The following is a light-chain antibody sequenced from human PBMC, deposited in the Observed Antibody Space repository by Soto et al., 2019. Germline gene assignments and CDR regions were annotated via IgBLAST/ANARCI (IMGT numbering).Light chain of an antibody. V-gene: IGLV1-44*01. CDR3: AAWDDSLSGWM. CDR2: NDN. J-gene: IGLJ3*02. Sequence: QSVLTQPPSASGTPGQRVTISCSGSSSNIGSHTVNWYQQLPGTAPKVVIYNDNQRPSGVPNRFSGSKSGTSASLAISGPQSEDEADYYCAAWDDSLSGWMFGGGTKVTVL. CDR1: SSNIGSHT.